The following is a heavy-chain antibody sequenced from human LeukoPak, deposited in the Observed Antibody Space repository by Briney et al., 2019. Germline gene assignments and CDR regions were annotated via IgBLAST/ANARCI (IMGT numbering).Heavy chain of an antibody. V-gene: IGHV3-21*01. J-gene: IGHJ6*04. CDR3: ARALWFGELLSYYYYGMDV. CDR1: GFTFSSYS. CDR2: ISSSSSYI. Sequence: WGSLRLSCAASGFTFSSYSMNWVRQAPGKGLEWVSSISSSSSYIYYADSVKGRFTISRDNAKNSLYLQMNSLRAEDTAVYYCARALWFGELLSYYYYGMDVWGKGTTVTVSS. D-gene: IGHD3-10*01.